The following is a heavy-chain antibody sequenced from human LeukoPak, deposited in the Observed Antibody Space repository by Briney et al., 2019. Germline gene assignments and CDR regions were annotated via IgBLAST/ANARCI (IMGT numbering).Heavy chain of an antibody. CDR2: INHSGST. CDR3: ARHRSKWLQSSFDY. Sequence: PSETLSLTCVVYGGSFSGYYWSWIRQPPGKGLEWIGEINHSGSTNYNPSLKSRVTISVDTSKKQFSLKLRSVTAADTAVYYCARHRSKWLQSSFDYWGQGTLVTVSS. V-gene: IGHV4-34*01. D-gene: IGHD5-24*01. J-gene: IGHJ4*02. CDR1: GGSFSGYY.